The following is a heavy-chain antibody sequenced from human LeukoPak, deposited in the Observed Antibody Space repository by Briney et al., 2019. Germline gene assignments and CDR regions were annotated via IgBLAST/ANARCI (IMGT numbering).Heavy chain of an antibody. CDR2: INTNTGNP. V-gene: IGHV7-4-1*02. D-gene: IGHD2-8*01. CDR3: ARARPDIVLMVDDY. Sequence: ASVKVSCKASGYTFTSYDMIWLRQAPGQGLEWMGWINTNTGNPTYAQGFTGRFVFSLDTSVSTAYLQISSLKAEDTAVYYCARARPDIVLMVDDYWGQGTLVTVSS. J-gene: IGHJ4*02. CDR1: GYTFTSYD.